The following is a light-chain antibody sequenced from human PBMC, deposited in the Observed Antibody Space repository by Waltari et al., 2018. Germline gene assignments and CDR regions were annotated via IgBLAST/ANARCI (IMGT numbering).Light chain of an antibody. J-gene: IGLJ1*01. CDR3: SSYTSSSTLGV. Sequence: QSALTQPASVSGSPGQSITISCTGTSSDVGGYNYVSWYQQHPGKAPKLMIYDVSNRPLGVSSRFSGAKSGNTSSLTISGLQAEDEADYYCSSYTSSSTLGVFGTGTKVTVL. V-gene: IGLV2-14*03. CDR1: SSDVGGYNY. CDR2: DVS.